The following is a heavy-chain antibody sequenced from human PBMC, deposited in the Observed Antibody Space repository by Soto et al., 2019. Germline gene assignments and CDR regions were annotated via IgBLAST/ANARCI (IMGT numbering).Heavy chain of an antibody. CDR3: ARDPAPIRCYDY. CDR1: GFSVSSNY. CDR2: INRDGSST. Sequence: GGSLRLSSGISGFSVSSNYLSCVRQAPGKGLEWVSRINRDGSSTSYADSVKGRFTISRDSAKNTLYLQRNSLRAEDTAVYYCARDPAPIRCYDYWGQRTRVSVSS. V-gene: IGHV3-74*01. J-gene: IGHJ4*02. D-gene: IGHD2-15*01.